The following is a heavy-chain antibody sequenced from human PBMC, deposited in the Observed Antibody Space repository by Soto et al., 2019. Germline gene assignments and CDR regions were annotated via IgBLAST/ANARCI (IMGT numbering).Heavy chain of an antibody. CDR3: AKAGVMSGYYRHNFDH. D-gene: IGHD3-3*01. CDR1: GFSFSSYA. J-gene: IGHJ4*02. CDR2: ISGSSGST. V-gene: IGHV3-23*01. Sequence: ELQLLQSGGGLVQPGGSLRLSCAASGFSFSSYAMSWVRQAPGKGLEWVSAISGSSGSTYYADSVKGRFTISRDNSKNTLDLQMISLRAEDTALYYCAKAGVMSGYYRHNFDHWGQGILVTVSS.